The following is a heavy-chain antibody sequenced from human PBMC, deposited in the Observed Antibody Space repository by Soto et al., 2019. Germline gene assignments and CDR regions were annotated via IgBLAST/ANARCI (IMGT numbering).Heavy chain of an antibody. V-gene: IGHV1-18*01. D-gene: IGHD4-4*01. J-gene: IGHJ4*02. Sequence: QVQLVQSGAEVKKPGASVKVSCKASGYTFTSYVISWLRQAPGQGLEWMGWISAYNGNTNYAHNVQGRLTMTTDTSTSTAYMELRSLRSDDTAMYYCAREYSMTVDFWGQGTLVTVSS. CDR1: GYTFTSYV. CDR3: AREYSMTVDF. CDR2: ISAYNGNT.